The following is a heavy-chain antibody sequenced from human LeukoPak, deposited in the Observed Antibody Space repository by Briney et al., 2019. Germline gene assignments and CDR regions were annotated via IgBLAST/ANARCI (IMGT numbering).Heavy chain of an antibody. CDR2: IHYTGTT. D-gene: IGHD1-26*01. J-gene: IGHJ6*03. CDR1: GGSFSGYN. V-gene: IGHV4-34*01. Sequence: SETLSLTCAVYGGSFSGYNWGWIRQPPGKGLEWIGSIHYTGTTFYNPSLKSRVTISVDTSKNQFSLKLNSVTAADTAVYYCARTGGSFYFYYYMDVWGKGTTVTVSS. CDR3: ARTGGSFYFYYYMDV.